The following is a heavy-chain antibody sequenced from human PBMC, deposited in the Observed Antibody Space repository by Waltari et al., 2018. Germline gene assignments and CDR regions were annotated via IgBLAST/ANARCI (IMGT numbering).Heavy chain of an antibody. V-gene: IGHV4-39*01. CDR3: VRRGDYHIYRSGMYFFDY. CDR1: GDSISDARYY. Sequence: LQMQASGPGLVKPSETLSLTCTVSGDSISDARYYWGWTRQSPGKGLEWIANIHYTWKTHHNPSLKSRVTSSVATSENPFSWTLSSVTPADTAIYYCVRRGDYHIYRSGMYFFDYWGQGTRVTVSS. J-gene: IGHJ4*02. D-gene: IGHD3-10*01. CDR2: IHYTWKT.